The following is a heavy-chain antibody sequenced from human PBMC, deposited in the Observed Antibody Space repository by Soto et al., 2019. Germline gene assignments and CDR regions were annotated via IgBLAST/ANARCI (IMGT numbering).Heavy chain of an antibody. Sequence: QVQLVQSGAEVKKPGASVKVSCKASGYTFTSYYMHWVRQAPGQGLEWMGVINPSEGTASYAQKFQGRVTMTRETSPNTVYMEVRSLRSEDTAMYYCAKGLGSSSWYRFDPWGQGTLVTVSS. CDR2: INPSEGTA. J-gene: IGHJ5*02. CDR1: GYTFTSYY. D-gene: IGHD6-13*01. V-gene: IGHV1-46*01. CDR3: AKGLGSSSWYRFDP.